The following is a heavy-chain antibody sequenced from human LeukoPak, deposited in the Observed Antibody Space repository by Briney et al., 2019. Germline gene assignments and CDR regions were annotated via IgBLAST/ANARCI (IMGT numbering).Heavy chain of an antibody. CDR3: ASASGYDSPFDY. D-gene: IGHD5-12*01. J-gene: IGHJ4*02. Sequence: AIINPSGGTTSYPQKFQGRVTITRDTSTSTVYMELSSLRSEDTAVYYCASASGYDSPFDYWGQGTLVTVSS. V-gene: IGHV1-46*01. CDR2: INPSGGTT.